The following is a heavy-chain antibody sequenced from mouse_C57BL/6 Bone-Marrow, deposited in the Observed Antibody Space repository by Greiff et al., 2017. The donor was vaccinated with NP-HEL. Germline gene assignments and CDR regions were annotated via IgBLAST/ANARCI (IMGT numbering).Heavy chain of an antibody. CDR3: ASYYGSRGDY. CDR2: ISPGSGST. D-gene: IGHD1-1*01. CDR1: GYTFTSYW. Sequence: VQLQQPGAELVKPGASVKMSCKASGYTFTSYWITWVKPRPGQGLEWIGDISPGSGSTNYNEKFKSKATLTVDTSSSTAYMQLSSLTSEDSAVYYCASYYGSRGDYWGQGTTLTVSS. V-gene: IGHV1-55*01. J-gene: IGHJ2*01.